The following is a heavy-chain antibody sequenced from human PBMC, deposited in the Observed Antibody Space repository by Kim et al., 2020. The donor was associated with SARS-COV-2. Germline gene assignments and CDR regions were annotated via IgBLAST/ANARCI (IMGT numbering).Heavy chain of an antibody. V-gene: IGHV4-59*08. CDR3: ARQAHVRRTPFDY. J-gene: IGHJ4*02. CDR2: IYYSGST. Sequence: SETLSLTCTVSGGSISSYYWSWIRQPPGKGLEWIGYIYYSGSTNYNPSLKSRVTISVDTSKKQFSLKLSSVTAADTAVYYCARQAHVRRTPFDYWGQGTLVTGSS. CDR1: GGSISSYY.